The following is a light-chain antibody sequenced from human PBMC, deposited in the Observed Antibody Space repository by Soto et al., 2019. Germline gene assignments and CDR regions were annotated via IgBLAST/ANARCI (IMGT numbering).Light chain of an antibody. J-gene: IGKJ2*01. CDR1: QSISSY. CDR2: AAS. Sequence: DIQMTQSPSSLSASVGDRVTITCRASQSISSYLNWYQQKPGKAPKLLIYAASSLQSGVPSRFSGSGSGTDFTLTISSLQPEDFATYYCQQSYSTPVYTFGQGTKREIK. V-gene: IGKV1-39*01. CDR3: QQSYSTPVYT.